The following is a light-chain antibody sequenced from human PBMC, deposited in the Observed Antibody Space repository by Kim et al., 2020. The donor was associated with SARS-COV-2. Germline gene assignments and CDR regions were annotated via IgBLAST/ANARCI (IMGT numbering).Light chain of an antibody. Sequence: SYELTQPLSVSVALGQTARITCGGNNIGSKNVHWYQQKPGQAPVLVIYRDSNRPSGIPERFSGSNSGNTATLTISRAQAGDEADYYCQVWDSSTGVVGGGTQLTVL. J-gene: IGLJ2*01. V-gene: IGLV3-9*01. CDR3: QVWDSSTGV. CDR2: RDS. CDR1: NIGSKN.